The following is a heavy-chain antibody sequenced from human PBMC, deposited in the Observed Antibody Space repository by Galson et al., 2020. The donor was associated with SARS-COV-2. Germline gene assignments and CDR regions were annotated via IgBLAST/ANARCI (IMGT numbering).Heavy chain of an antibody. V-gene: IGHV1-69*05. CDR3: AVLSMYDFWSGYYTPVSTRIKNYYYYYMDV. J-gene: IGHJ6*03. Sequence: SAQVSCKASAGTFSSYAISWVRQPPAHGLQWMGAIIPNFGTAKYAQEFQGSVNITTDESTSTAYMELSSLRSEDTAVYYCAVLSMYDFWSGYYTPVSTRIKNYYYYYMDVWGKGTTVTVSS. CDR1: AGTFSSYA. CDR2: IIPNFGTA. D-gene: IGHD3-3*01.